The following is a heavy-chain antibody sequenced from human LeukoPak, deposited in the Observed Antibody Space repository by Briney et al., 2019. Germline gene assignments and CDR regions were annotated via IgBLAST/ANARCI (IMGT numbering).Heavy chain of an antibody. V-gene: IGHV3-23*01. CDR2: ISDGGGRT. CDR3: AKHGEAFCDSKTDY. Sequence: GGSLRLSCAASGFTFSIYAMRWVRQAPGKGLEWVSVISDGGGRTYYADSVKGRFTISRDNSKSTLYLQTNSLRAEDTAVYYCAKHGEAFCDSKTDYWGQGTLVTVSS. CDR1: GFTFSIYA. J-gene: IGHJ4*02. D-gene: IGHD3-10*01.